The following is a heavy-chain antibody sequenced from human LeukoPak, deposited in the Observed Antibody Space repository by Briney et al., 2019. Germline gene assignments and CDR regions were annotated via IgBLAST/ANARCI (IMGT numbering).Heavy chain of an antibody. V-gene: IGHV3-23*01. CDR1: GFTFSSYS. J-gene: IGHJ3*02. CDR3: SRWLLPANAFDI. CDR2: ISGSGGST. Sequence: PGGSLRLSCAASGFTFSSYSMNWVRQAPGKGLEWVSAISGSGGSTYYADSVKGRFTISRDNSKNTLYLQMNSLRAEDTAVYYCSRWLLPANAFDIWGQGTMVTVSS. D-gene: IGHD2-15*01.